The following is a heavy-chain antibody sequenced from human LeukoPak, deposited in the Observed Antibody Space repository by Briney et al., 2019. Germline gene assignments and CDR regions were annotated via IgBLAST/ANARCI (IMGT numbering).Heavy chain of an antibody. CDR3: AREDIAATYYYMDV. CDR1: GYTFTGYY. J-gene: IGHJ6*03. D-gene: IGHD6-6*01. CDR2: INPNSGGT. V-gene: IGHV1-2*02. Sequence: GASVKLSCKASGYTFTGYYMHWVRQAPGQGLEWMGWINPNSGGTNYAQKFQGRVTMTRDTSISTAYMELSRLRSDDTAVYYCAREDIAATYYYMDVWGKGTTVTVSS.